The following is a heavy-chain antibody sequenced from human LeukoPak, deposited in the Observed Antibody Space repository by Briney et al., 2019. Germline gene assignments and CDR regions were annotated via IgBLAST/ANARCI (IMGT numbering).Heavy chain of an antibody. V-gene: IGHV1-18*01. Sequence: GASVKVSCKASGYTFTSYSVNWVRQAPGQGLEWMGWISTYKGNTNYAQKLQGRVTMTTDTSTNTAYMELRSLRSDDTAVYYCARDQFPNSYYDFSSGINWFDPWGQGTLVTVSS. CDR3: ARDQFPNSYYDFSSGINWFDP. J-gene: IGHJ5*02. CDR2: ISTYKGNT. D-gene: IGHD3-3*01. CDR1: GYTFTSYS.